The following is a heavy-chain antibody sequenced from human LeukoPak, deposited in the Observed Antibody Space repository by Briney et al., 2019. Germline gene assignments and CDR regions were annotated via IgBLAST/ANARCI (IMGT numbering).Heavy chain of an antibody. J-gene: IGHJ6*03. Sequence: GGSLRLSCAASGFTFSNYWMHWVRQAPGKGLVWVSRNNTDGSYTSYADSVKGRFTISRDNAKNTQFLQMNSLRAEDTAVYYCARGYGDYPYYYYMDVWGKGTTVTVSS. D-gene: IGHD4-17*01. CDR3: ARGYGDYPYYYYMDV. V-gene: IGHV3-74*01. CDR2: NNTDGSYT. CDR1: GFTFSNYW.